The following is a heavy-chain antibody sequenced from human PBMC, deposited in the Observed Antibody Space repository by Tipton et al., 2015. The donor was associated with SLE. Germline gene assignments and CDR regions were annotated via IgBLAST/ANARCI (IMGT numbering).Heavy chain of an antibody. CDR2: IYHSGST. V-gene: IGHV4-4*02. Sequence: GLVKPSGALSLTCAVSGGSISSSNWWSWVRQPPGKGLEWIGEIYHSGSTNYNPSLKSRVTISVDKSKNQFSLKLSSVTAADTAVYYCARDWAIYGGNSLYFDLWGRGTLVTVSS. D-gene: IGHD4-23*01. J-gene: IGHJ2*01. CDR3: ARDWAIYGGNSLYFDL. CDR1: GGSISSSNW.